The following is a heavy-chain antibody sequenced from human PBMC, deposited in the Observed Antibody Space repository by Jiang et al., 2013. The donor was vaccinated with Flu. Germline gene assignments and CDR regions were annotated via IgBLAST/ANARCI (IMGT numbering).Heavy chain of an antibody. D-gene: IGHD3-22*01. Sequence: IRQPPGKGLEWIGSVYYTGSTYXNPSLKSRVTISVDTSKKQFSLKLSSVTAADTAVYYCARDGDSSGYYASFDYWGQGTLVTVSS. CDR2: VYYTGST. CDR3: ARDGDSSGYYASFDY. V-gene: IGHV4-39*07. J-gene: IGHJ4*02.